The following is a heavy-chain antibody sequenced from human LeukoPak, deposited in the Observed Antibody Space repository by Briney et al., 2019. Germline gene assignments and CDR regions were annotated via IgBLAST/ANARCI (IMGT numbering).Heavy chain of an antibody. CDR2: IYYSGST. CDR3: ARGSGYDCRPPNRYYYYYYYMDV. CDR1: GGSISSSSYY. J-gene: IGHJ6*03. Sequence: SETLSLTCTVSGGSISSSSYYWGWIRQPPGKGLEWIGSIYYSGSTYYNPSLKSRVTISVDTSKNQFSLKLSSVTAADTAVYYCARGSGYDCRPPNRYYYYYYYMDVWGKGTTVTVSS. D-gene: IGHD5-12*01. V-gene: IGHV4-39*07.